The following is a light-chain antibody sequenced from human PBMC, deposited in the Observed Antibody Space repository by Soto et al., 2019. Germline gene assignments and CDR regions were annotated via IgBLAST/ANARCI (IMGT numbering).Light chain of an antibody. V-gene: IGKV1-33*01. CDR2: DAS. J-gene: IGKJ2*02. CDR3: PQFDSVPCT. Sequence: IQMTQSPSSLSASVGDRVTITCQASQDITNYLIWYQQKPGKAPKLLIYDASSLGTGVSSRFSGSGSGTHFTLTISSLQPEDIATYYCPQFDSVPCTFGQGTKLEMK. CDR1: QDITNY.